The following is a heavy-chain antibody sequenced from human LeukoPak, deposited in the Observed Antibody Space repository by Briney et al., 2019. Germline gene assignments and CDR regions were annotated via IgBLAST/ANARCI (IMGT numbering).Heavy chain of an antibody. V-gene: IGHV4-59*08. CDR3: ARHLRGSSWIDY. J-gene: IGHJ4*02. Sequence: SETLSLTCTVSGGSISSYYWSWIRPPPGKGLEWIGYIYYSGSTNYNPSLKSRVTISVDTSKNQFSLKLSSVTAADTAVYYCARHLRGSSWIDYWGQGTLVTVSS. CDR2: IYYSGST. D-gene: IGHD6-13*01. CDR1: GGSISSYY.